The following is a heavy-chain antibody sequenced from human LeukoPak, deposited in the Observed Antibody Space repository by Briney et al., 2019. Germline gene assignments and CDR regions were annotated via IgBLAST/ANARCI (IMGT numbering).Heavy chain of an antibody. Sequence: SVKVSCKASGGTFSSYAISWVRQAPGQGLEWMGRIIPILGIANYAQKFQGRVTITADKSTSTAYMELSSLRSEDTAVYYCARRCSGGSCYYNWFDPWGQGTLVTVSS. CDR1: GGTFSSYA. CDR2: IIPILGIA. V-gene: IGHV1-69*04. CDR3: ARRCSGGSCYYNWFDP. J-gene: IGHJ5*02. D-gene: IGHD2-15*01.